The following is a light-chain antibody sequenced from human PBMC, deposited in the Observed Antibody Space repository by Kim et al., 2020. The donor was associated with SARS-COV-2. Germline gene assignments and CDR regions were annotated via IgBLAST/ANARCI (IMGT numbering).Light chain of an antibody. Sequence: FSPGERATLSCRASQSVSSYLAWYQQKPGQAPRLLIYDASNRATGIPARFSGSGSGTDFTLTISSLEPEDFAVYYCQQRSNWPLTFGGGTKVDIK. J-gene: IGKJ4*01. V-gene: IGKV3-11*01. CDR2: DAS. CDR3: QQRSNWPLT. CDR1: QSVSSY.